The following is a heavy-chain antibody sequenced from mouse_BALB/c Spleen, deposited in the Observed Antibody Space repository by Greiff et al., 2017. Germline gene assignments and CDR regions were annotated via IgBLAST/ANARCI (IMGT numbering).Heavy chain of an antibody. CDR2: IYPGNSDT. V-gene: IGHV1-5*01. CDR3: TRKITTVVADYFDY. Sequence: VQLKESGTVLARPGASVKMSCKASGYTFTSYWMHWVKQRPGQGLEWIGAIYPGNSDTSYNQKFKGKAKLTAVTSTSTAYMELSSLTNEDSAVYYCTRKITTVVADYFDYWGQGTTLTVSS. D-gene: IGHD1-1*01. CDR1: GYTFTSYW. J-gene: IGHJ2*01.